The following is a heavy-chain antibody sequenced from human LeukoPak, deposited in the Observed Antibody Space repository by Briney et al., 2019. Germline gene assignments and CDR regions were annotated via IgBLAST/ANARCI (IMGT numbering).Heavy chain of an antibody. CDR1: GGTFSSYA. J-gene: IGHJ4*02. CDR2: IIPILGIA. Sequence: ASVKVSCKASGGTFSSYAISWVRQAPGQGLEWMGRIIPILGIANYAQKFQGRVTITADKSTSTVYMELSSLRSEDTAVYYCARSPPVATIEGYYFDYWGQGTLVTVFS. CDR3: ARSPPVATIEGYYFDY. D-gene: IGHD5-12*01. V-gene: IGHV1-69*04.